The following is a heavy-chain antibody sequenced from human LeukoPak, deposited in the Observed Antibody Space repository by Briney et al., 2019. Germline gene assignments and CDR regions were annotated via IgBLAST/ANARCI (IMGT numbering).Heavy chain of an antibody. V-gene: IGHV4-34*01. D-gene: IGHD3-22*01. Sequence: NSSETLSFTCAVFGGSFSGYYWTWIRQPPGKGLEWIGEINHSGSTNYNPSLKSRVTISVDTSKNQFSLKLSSVTAADTAVYYCARGHRYSYYDTGGYPTYFDYWGQGTLVTVSS. CDR3: ARGHRYSYYDTGGYPTYFDY. J-gene: IGHJ4*02. CDR1: GGSFSGYY. CDR2: INHSGST.